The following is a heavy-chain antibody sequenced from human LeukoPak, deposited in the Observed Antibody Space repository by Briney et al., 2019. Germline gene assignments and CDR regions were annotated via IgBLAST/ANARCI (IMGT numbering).Heavy chain of an antibody. CDR1: GFTLSSYW. CDR2: IRQDGSVQ. CDR3: LVTTRSRGFDY. J-gene: IGHJ4*02. D-gene: IGHD1/OR15-1a*01. V-gene: IGHV3-7*01. Sequence: QPGGSLTLSCAASGFTLSSYWMSWVRQAPGKGLEWVANIRQDGSVQNYVDSVKGRFTISRDNPKNSVYLQMSSLRAEDTAVYYCLVTTRSRGFDYWGQGTLVTVSS.